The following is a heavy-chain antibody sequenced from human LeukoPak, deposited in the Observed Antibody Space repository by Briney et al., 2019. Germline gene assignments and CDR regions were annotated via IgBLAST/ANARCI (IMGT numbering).Heavy chain of an antibody. CDR2: LIPILGTA. D-gene: IGHD5-12*01. J-gene: IGHJ4*02. CDR1: GGTFSSYT. V-gene: IGHV1-69*05. Sequence: GSSVKVSCKASGGTFSSYTISWVRQAPGQGLEWMGGLIPILGTANYAQKFQGRVTITTDTSTSTAYMELSSLRSEDAAVYYCARASGYEDPHFDCWGQGTLVTVSS. CDR3: ARASGYEDPHFDC.